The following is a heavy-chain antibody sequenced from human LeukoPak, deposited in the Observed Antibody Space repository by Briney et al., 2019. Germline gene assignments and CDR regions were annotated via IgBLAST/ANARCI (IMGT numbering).Heavy chain of an antibody. Sequence: PSETLSLTCTVSGGSISSSSYYWGWIRQPPGKGLEWIGSIYYSGSTYYNPSLKSRVTISVDTSKNQFSLKLSSVTAADTAVYYCARGDLRYFDWLSSYGMDVWGKGTTVTVSS. J-gene: IGHJ6*04. V-gene: IGHV4-39*07. CDR1: GGSISSSSYY. CDR2: IYYSGST. CDR3: ARGDLRYFDWLSSYGMDV. D-gene: IGHD3-9*01.